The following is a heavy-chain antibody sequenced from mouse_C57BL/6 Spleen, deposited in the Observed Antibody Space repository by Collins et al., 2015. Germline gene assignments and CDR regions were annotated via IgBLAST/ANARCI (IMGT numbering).Heavy chain of an antibody. J-gene: IGHJ1*03. Sequence: QVQLQQSGPELVKPGASVKISCKASGYAFSSSWMNWVKQGPGEGLEWIGRIYSGDGDTKYNGKFKGKATLTADRSSKTAYMQFNSLTSEDSAVYFCARGGLISDWYFDVWGTGTTVTVSS. V-gene: IGHV1-82*01. CDR1: GYAFSSSW. CDR2: IYSGDGDT. CDR3: ARGGLISDWYFDV. D-gene: IGHD6-2*01.